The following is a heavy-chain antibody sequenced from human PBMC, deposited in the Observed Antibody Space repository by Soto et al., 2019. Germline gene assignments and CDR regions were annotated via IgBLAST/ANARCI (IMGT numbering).Heavy chain of an antibody. J-gene: IGHJ4*02. CDR1: GGSISSYY. D-gene: IGHD5-12*01. CDR2: TYYSGST. CDR3: TRRYGSSFDY. V-gene: IGHV4-59*08. Sequence: QVQLQESGPGLVKPSETLSLTCTVSGGSISSYYWSWIRQPPGKGREWIGYTYYSGSTNYNPSLKSRVTISVDTSKNQFSLKLSSVTAADTAVYYFTRRYGSSFDYWGQGTLVTVSS.